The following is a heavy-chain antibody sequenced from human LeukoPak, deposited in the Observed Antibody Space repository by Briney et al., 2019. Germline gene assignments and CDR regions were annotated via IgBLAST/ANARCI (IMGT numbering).Heavy chain of an antibody. Sequence: SVKVSCKASGGTFSSYAISWVRQAPGQGLEWMGGIIPIFGTANYAQKFQGRVTITADECTSTAYMELSSLRSEDTAVYYCARGTNRITIFGVVTPNYYYYYMDVWGKGTTVTVSS. D-gene: IGHD3-3*01. J-gene: IGHJ6*03. CDR2: IIPIFGTA. V-gene: IGHV1-69*01. CDR3: ARGTNRITIFGVVTPNYYYYYMDV. CDR1: GGTFSSYA.